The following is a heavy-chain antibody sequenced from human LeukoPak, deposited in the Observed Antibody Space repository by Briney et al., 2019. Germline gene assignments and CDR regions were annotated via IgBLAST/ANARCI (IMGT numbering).Heavy chain of an antibody. J-gene: IGHJ4*02. V-gene: IGHV3-33*01. CDR3: AREADWGPKGFFDY. D-gene: IGHD7-27*01. Sequence: GRSLRLSCAASGFTFSSYGMHWVRQAPGKGLEWVAVIWDDGSNKYYADSVKGRFTISRDNSKNTLYLQMNSLRAEDMAVYYCAREADWGPKGFFDYWGQRTLVTVAS. CDR1: GFTFSSYG. CDR2: IWDDGSNK.